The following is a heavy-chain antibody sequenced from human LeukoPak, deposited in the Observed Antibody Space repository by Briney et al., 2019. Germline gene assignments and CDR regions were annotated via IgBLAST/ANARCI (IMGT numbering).Heavy chain of an antibody. Sequence: KSSETLSLTCSVSGGSISSSNDYWAWIRQPPGKGLEWIGTISYSGSTYYKPSLKSRVTISVDTSKKQFSLKLSSVTAADTAVYYCARVLYGGNPRGPFDYWGQGTLVTVSS. CDR3: ARVLYGGNPRGPFDY. CDR1: GGSISSSNDY. J-gene: IGHJ4*02. V-gene: IGHV4-39*01. CDR2: ISYSGST. D-gene: IGHD2-15*01.